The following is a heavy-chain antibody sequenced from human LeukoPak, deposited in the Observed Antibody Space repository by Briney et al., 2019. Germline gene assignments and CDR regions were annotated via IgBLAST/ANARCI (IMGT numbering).Heavy chain of an antibody. Sequence: PSQTLSLTCTVSGGSISSGSYYWSWIRQPAGKGLEWIGRIYTSGSTNYSPSLRSRVTMSVDTSKNHFSLKLRSVTAADTAVYYCALGGNYGYYDAFDVWGQGTMVTVSS. V-gene: IGHV4-61*02. CDR2: IYTSGST. CDR1: GGSISSGSYY. J-gene: IGHJ3*01. CDR3: ALGGNYGYYDAFDV. D-gene: IGHD5-18*01.